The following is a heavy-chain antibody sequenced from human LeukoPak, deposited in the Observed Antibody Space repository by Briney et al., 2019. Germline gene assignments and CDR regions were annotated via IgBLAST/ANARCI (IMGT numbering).Heavy chain of an antibody. CDR3: AIPRGEDGYGDYVGAFDI. CDR2: MNPNSGNT. J-gene: IGHJ3*02. V-gene: IGHV1-8*02. D-gene: IGHD4-17*01. Sequence: ASVKVSCKASGYTFTSYGISWVRQAPGQGLEWMGWMNPNSGNTGYAQKFQGRVTMTRNTSISTAYMELSSLRSEDTAVYYCAIPRGEDGYGDYVGAFDIWGQGTMVTVSS. CDR1: GYTFTSYG.